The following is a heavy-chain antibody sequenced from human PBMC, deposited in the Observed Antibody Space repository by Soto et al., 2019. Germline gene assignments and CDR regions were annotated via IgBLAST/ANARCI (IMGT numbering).Heavy chain of an antibody. CDR3: ARDVYGDYVDVSDP. D-gene: IGHD4-17*01. V-gene: IGHV1-18*01. J-gene: IGHJ5*02. CDR2: ISAYNGNT. Sequence: ASVKVSCKASGYTFTSYGISWVRQAPGQGLEWMGWISAYNGNTNYAQKLQGRVTMTTDTSTSTAYMELRSLRSDDTAVYYCARDVYGDYVDVSDPWGQGTLVTVSS. CDR1: GYTFTSYG.